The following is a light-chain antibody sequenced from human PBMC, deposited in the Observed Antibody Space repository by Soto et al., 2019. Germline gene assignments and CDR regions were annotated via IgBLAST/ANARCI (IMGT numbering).Light chain of an antibody. CDR1: SSNIGAGYD. CDR3: QSYDSSLSGWV. CDR2: DNN. J-gene: IGLJ3*02. Sequence: QSVLTQPPSVSGAPGQRVTISCTGSSSNIGAGYDVHWYQQLPGTAPKLLIYDNNNRPSGVPDRFSGSKSGTSASLAITGLQAEGEADYYCQSYDSSLSGWVFGGGTKVTVL. V-gene: IGLV1-40*01.